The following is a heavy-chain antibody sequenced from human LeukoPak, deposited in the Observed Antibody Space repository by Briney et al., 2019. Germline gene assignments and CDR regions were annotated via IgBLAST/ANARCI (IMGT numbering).Heavy chain of an antibody. Sequence: GGSLRLSCAASGFTFSDYYMSWIRQAPGKGLEWVSYISSSSSYTNYADSVKGRFTISRDNAKNSLYLQMNSLRAEDTAVYYCARDLRLITMIVDDAFVIWGQGTMVTVSS. J-gene: IGHJ3*02. CDR3: ARDLRLITMIVDDAFVI. CDR2: ISSSSSYT. V-gene: IGHV3-11*06. CDR1: GFTFSDYY. D-gene: IGHD3-22*01.